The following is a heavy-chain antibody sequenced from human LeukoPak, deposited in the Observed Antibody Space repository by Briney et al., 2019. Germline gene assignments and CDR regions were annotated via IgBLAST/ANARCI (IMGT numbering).Heavy chain of an antibody. CDR2: IYPGDSDT. V-gene: IGHV5-51*01. CDR3: ARRDYGGKHFDY. Sequence: SFXSYXXGGVRRLRGKGLEGMGIIYPGDSDTKDSPSLEGQVTLSADKSISTAYLQCSSLKASDTAMYYCARRDYGGKHFDYWGQGTLXT. D-gene: IGHD4-23*01. CDR1: SFXSYX. J-gene: IGHJ4*02.